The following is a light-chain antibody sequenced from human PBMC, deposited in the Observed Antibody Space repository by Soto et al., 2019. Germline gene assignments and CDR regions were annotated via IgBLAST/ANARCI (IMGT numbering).Light chain of an antibody. CDR2: DVN. CDR3: FSKISGFVYG. V-gene: IGLV2-14*01. J-gene: IGLJ1*01. Sequence: QSVLAQPASVSGSFGQSITISCSGPNTDLGVYGYVSWYQHRPGKAPKLLIYDVNNRPSGISDRFSGSKSGDTASLTISGLQAEDEADYFCFSKISGFVYGFGTGTKVTDL. CDR1: NTDLGVYGY.